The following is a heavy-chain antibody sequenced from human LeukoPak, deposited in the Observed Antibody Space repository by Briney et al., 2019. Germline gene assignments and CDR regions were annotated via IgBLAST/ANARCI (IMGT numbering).Heavy chain of an antibody. CDR1: GFTFSSYA. CDR3: AKVRYYYDSSGYYFNY. J-gene: IGHJ4*02. V-gene: IGHV3-23*01. CDR2: ISGSGGST. D-gene: IGHD3-22*01. Sequence: GGSLRLSCAASGFTFSSYAMSWVRQAPGKGLEWVSAISGSGGSTYYADSVKGRFTISRDNSKNTLYLQMNSLRAEDTAVYYCAKVRYYYDSSGYYFNYWGQGTLVTVSS.